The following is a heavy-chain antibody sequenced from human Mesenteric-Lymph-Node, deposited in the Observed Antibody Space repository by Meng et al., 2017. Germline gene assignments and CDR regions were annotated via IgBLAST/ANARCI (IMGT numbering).Heavy chain of an antibody. Sequence: GGSLRLSCAASGFSFDDYGMHWVRQVPGKGLEWVSGISWDSGRLAYADSVKGRFTISRDNAKNSLYLQMNSLGAEDMALYYCAKDGSSGYLGDSFDEWGQGTMVTVSS. V-gene: IGHV3-9*03. D-gene: IGHD3-22*01. J-gene: IGHJ3*01. CDR3: AKDGSSGYLGDSFDE. CDR2: ISWDSGRL. CDR1: GFSFDDYG.